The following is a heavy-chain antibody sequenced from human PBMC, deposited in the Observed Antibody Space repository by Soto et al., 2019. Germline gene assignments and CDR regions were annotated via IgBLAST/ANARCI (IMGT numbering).Heavy chain of an antibody. Sequence: ASVKVSCKASGYTFTSYDINWVRQATGQGLEWMGWMNPNSGNTGYAQKFQGRVTMTRNTSISTAYMELSSLRSGDTAVYYCARHGHYDILTGSPVRFDPWGQGTLVTVSS. CDR2: MNPNSGNT. D-gene: IGHD3-9*01. CDR3: ARHGHYDILTGSPVRFDP. J-gene: IGHJ5*02. CDR1: GYTFTSYD. V-gene: IGHV1-8*01.